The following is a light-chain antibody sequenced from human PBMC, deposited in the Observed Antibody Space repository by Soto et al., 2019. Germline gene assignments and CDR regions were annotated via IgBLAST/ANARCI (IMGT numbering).Light chain of an antibody. Sequence: EIVMTQSPATLSVSPGERVTLSCRASQSVSSNLAWYQQKPGQAPRLLIYGASTGATGIPDRFSGSGSGTDFTLTISRLEPEDFAVYYCQQYGSSLNFGPGTRWIS. CDR3: QQYGSSLN. CDR1: QSVSSN. J-gene: IGKJ3*01. V-gene: IGKV3-20*01. CDR2: GAS.